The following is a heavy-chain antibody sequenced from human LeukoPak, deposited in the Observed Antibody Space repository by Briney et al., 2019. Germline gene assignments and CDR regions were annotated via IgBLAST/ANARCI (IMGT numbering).Heavy chain of an antibody. CDR1: GFTFDDYA. Sequence: GGSLRLSCAASGFTFDDYAMHWVRQAPGKGLEWVSGISWNSGSIGYADSVKGRFTISRDNSKNTLYLQMNSLRAEDTAVYYCAKDQFEYSSSRDAFDIWGQGTMVTVSS. CDR3: AKDQFEYSSSRDAFDI. V-gene: IGHV3-9*01. D-gene: IGHD6-6*01. CDR2: ISWNSGSI. J-gene: IGHJ3*02.